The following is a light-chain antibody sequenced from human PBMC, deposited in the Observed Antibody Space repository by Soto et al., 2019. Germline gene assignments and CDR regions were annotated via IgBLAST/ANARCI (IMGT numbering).Light chain of an antibody. V-gene: IGKV3-11*01. CDR3: QQRSSWPLT. CDR2: DAS. Sequence: EIVLTQSPATLSLSPGERATLSCRASQSVSSYLAWYQQKPGQAPRLLIYDASNRAPGIPARFSGNGSGTDFTLTISSLEPEDFAVYYCQQRSSWPLTFGGGTKVEIK. CDR1: QSVSSY. J-gene: IGKJ4*01.